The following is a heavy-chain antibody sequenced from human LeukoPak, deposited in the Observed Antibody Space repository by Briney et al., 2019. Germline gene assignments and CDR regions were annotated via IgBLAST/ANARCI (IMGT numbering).Heavy chain of an antibody. D-gene: IGHD3-10*01. CDR2: INAILGIA. CDR1: GGTFSSYA. Sequence: ASLKVSCKASGGTFSSYAISWVRQAPGQGLEWMGRINAILGIANYEQKFQGRVTITADESTSTAYMELSSLRSEDTAVYYCARVPKLLWFGESPDLFDYWGQGTLVTVSS. CDR3: ARVPKLLWFGESPDLFDY. J-gene: IGHJ4*02. V-gene: IGHV1-69*04.